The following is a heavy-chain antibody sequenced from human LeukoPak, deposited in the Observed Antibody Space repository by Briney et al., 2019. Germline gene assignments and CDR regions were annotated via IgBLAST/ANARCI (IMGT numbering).Heavy chain of an antibody. V-gene: IGHV4-59*01. D-gene: IGHD5-18*01. J-gene: IGHJ6*03. Sequence: SETLSLTCTVSGGSISSYYWSWIRQPPGKGLEWIGYIYYSGSTNYNPSLKSRVTISVDTSKNQFSLKLSSVTAADTAVYYCARGMRYSYGYWYYYYYMDVWGKGTTVTISS. CDR2: IYYSGST. CDR1: GGSISSYY. CDR3: ARGMRYSYGYWYYYYYMDV.